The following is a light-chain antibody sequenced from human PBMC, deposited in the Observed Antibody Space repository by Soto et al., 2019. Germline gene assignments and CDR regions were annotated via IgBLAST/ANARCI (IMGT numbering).Light chain of an antibody. CDR1: SSDVGGYNY. V-gene: IGLV2-8*01. J-gene: IGLJ1*01. Sequence: QSVLTQPPSASGSPGQSVTISCTGTSSDVGGYNYVSWYQQHPGKAPQLLIYEVSKRPSGVPDRFSGSKSGNTASLTVAGLQAEYEAASYCSSYAGSNNNYVFGTGTNLTVL. CDR2: EVS. CDR3: SSYAGSNNNYV.